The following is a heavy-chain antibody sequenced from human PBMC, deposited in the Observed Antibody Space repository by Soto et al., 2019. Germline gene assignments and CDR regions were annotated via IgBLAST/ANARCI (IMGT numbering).Heavy chain of an antibody. CDR3: AKDALREGSIAARPADY. J-gene: IGHJ4*02. Sequence: QVQLVESGGGVVQPGRSLRLSCAASGFTFSSYGMHWVRQAPGKGLEWVAVISYGGSNKYYADSVKGRFTISRDNSKNTLYLQMNSLRAEDTAVYYCAKDALREGSIAARPADYWGQGTLVTVSS. V-gene: IGHV3-30*18. CDR1: GFTFSSYG. D-gene: IGHD6-6*01. CDR2: ISYGGSNK.